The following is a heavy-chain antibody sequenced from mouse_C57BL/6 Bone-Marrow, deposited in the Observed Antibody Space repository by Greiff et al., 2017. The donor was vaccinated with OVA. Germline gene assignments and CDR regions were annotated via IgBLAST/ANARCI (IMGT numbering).Heavy chain of an antibody. CDR2: IDPSDSYT. CDR1: GYTFTSYW. V-gene: IGHV1-69*01. D-gene: IGHD2-5*01. CDR3: ARSDYYSNYGLFAY. J-gene: IGHJ3*01. Sequence: QVQLQQSGAELVMPGASVKLSCKASGYTFTSYWMHWVKQRPGQGLEWIGEIDPSDSYTNYNQKFKGKSTLTVDKSSSTAYMQLSSLTSEDSAVYYCARSDYYSNYGLFAYWGQGTLVTVSA.